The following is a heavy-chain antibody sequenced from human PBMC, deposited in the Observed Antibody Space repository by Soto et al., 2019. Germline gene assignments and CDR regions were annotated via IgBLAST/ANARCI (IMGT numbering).Heavy chain of an antibody. J-gene: IGHJ6*02. D-gene: IGHD3-10*01. V-gene: IGHV4-39*01. CDR3: ASPPDYYGSGSIPFGMDV. CDR2: IYYSGST. Sequence: SETLSLTCTVSGGSISSSSYYWGWIRQPPGKGLEWIGSIYYSGSTYYNPSLKSRVTISVDTSKNQFSLKLSSVTAADTAVYYCASPPDYYGSGSIPFGMDVWGQGTTVTVSS. CDR1: GGSISSSSYY.